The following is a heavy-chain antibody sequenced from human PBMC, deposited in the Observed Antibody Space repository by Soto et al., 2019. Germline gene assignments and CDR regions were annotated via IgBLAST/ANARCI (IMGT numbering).Heavy chain of an antibody. J-gene: IGHJ3*02. D-gene: IGHD3-16*01. CDR1: GFTFSSYG. V-gene: IGHV3-30*18. CDR2: ISYDGRNK. Sequence: QVQLVESGGGVVQPGRSLRLSCAASGFTFSSYGMHWVRQAPGKGLEWVAVISYDGRNKYYVDSVKGRFTISRDNSKNTLYLQINSLRAEDTAVYYCAKMSGGEAFDIWGQGTMVTVSS. CDR3: AKMSGGEAFDI.